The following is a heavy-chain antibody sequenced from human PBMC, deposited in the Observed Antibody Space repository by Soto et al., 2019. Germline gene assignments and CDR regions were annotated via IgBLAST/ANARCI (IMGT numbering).Heavy chain of an antibody. Sequence: GGSLRLSCAASGFTFSTYTMNWVRQAPGKGLEWVSSISSGSSYIYYADSVKGRFTISRDNAKNSLYLEMNSLRAEDTAVYYCARGNSQRLVSWGQGRPVTDSS. D-gene: IGHD4-4*01. V-gene: IGHV3-21*01. CDR1: GFTFSTYT. CDR2: ISSGSSYI. CDR3: ARGNSQRLVS. J-gene: IGHJ4*02.